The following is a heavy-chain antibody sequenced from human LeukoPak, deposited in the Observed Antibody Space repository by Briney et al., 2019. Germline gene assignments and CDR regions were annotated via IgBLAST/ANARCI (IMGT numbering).Heavy chain of an antibody. D-gene: IGHD3-22*01. Sequence: SETLSLTCTVSGGSISSSYYYWGWIRQPPGKGLEWIGSIYYSGSTYYNPSLKSRVTISVDTSKNQFSLKLRSVTAADTAVYYCARASYYYDSSGYYPFDYWGQGTLVTVSS. J-gene: IGHJ4*02. CDR1: GGSISSSYYY. CDR3: ARASYYYDSSGYYPFDY. CDR2: IYYSGST. V-gene: IGHV4-39*01.